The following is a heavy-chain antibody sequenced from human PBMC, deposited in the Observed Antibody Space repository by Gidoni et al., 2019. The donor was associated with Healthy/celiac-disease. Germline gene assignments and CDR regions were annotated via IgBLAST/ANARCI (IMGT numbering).Heavy chain of an antibody. Sequence: QVQLQESGPGLVQPSPTLSLTCTVSGGSISSGGYYWSWTRQHPGKGLAWIVYLYYSGSTYYNPSLKSRVTISVDTSKNQFSLKLSSVTAADTAVYYCARVVSTGGFDYWGQGTLVTVSS. J-gene: IGHJ4*02. CDR3: ARVVSTGGFDY. V-gene: IGHV4-31*03. CDR1: GGSISSGGYY. CDR2: LYYSGST. D-gene: IGHD3-10*01.